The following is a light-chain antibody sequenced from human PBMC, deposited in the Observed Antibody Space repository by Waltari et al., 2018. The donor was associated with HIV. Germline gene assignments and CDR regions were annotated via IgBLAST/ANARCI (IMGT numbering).Light chain of an antibody. J-gene: IGKJ1*01. Sequence: DIQMTQSPSSLSASVGDSVTITCRASQSISTYLNWYQQKPGKAPKLLVYDASSLQGGVSSRFSGSGSGTDFTLTISSLQPEDFVTYYCQQSYSTPWTFGQGTKVDI. V-gene: IGKV1-39*01. CDR1: QSISTY. CDR3: QQSYSTPWT. CDR2: DAS.